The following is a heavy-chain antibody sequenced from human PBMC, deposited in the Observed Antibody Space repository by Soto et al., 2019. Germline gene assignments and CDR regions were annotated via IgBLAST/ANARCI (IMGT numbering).Heavy chain of an antibody. J-gene: IGHJ4*02. V-gene: IGHV4-34*01. CDR2: INHSGST. CDR1: GGSFSGYY. Sequence: QVQLQQWGAGLLKPSETLSLTCAVYGGSFSGYYWSWIRQPPGKGLEWIGEINHSGSTNYNPSLKSRVTISVDTSKNQFSLELSSVTAADTAVYYCARAGGATREFDYWGQGTLVTVSS. D-gene: IGHD1-26*01. CDR3: ARAGGATREFDY.